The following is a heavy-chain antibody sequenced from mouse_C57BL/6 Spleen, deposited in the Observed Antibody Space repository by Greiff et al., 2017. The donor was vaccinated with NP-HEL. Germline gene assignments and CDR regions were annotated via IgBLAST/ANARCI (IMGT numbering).Heavy chain of an antibody. CDR2: ISDGGSYT. V-gene: IGHV5-4*01. CDR3: ARGRGNLRTPFAY. Sequence: EVLLVESGGGLVKPGGSLKLSCAASGFTFSSYAMSWVRQTPEKRLEWVATISDGGSYTYYPDNVKGRFTISRDNAKNNLYLQMSHLKSEDTAMYYCARGRGNLRTPFAYWGQGTLVTVSA. CDR1: GFTFSSYA. D-gene: IGHD2-1*01. J-gene: IGHJ3*01.